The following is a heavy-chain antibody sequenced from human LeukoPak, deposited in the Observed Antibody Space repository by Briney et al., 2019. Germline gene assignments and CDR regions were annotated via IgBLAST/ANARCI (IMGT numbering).Heavy chain of an antibody. Sequence: PSQTLSLTCTVSGGSISSGDYYWSWIRQPPGKGLEWIGYIYYSGSTYYNPSLKSRVTISVDTSKNQFSLKLSSVTAADTAVYYCARDFLRSSWPLGPDRFDPWGQGTLVTVSS. V-gene: IGHV4-30-4*08. J-gene: IGHJ5*02. CDR1: GGSISSGDYY. D-gene: IGHD6-13*01. CDR3: ARDFLRSSWPLGPDRFDP. CDR2: IYYSGST.